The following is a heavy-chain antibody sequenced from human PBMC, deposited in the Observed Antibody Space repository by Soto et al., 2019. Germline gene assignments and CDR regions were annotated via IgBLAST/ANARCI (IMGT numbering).Heavy chain of an antibody. CDR3: ARGFPPRSFDY. Sequence: SETLSLTFAVYGWSSSGNYWRWIRQPPGKGLEWIGEINHSGSTNYNPSLKSRVTISVDTSKNQFSLKLSYVTAADTAVYDCARGFPPRSFDYWGQGTLVTVSS. V-gene: IGHV4-34*01. CDR1: GWSSSGNY. J-gene: IGHJ4*02. CDR2: INHSGST.